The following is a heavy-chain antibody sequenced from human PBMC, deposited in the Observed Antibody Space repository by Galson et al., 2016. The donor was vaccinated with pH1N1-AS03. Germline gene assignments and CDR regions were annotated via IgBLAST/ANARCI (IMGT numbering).Heavy chain of an antibody. CDR2: ISPYNGRT. CDR3: ARAFCSGGSCYDYFYYAVDV. Sequence: SVKVSCKASGYTFTSYGIGWVRQAPGQGLEWMGWISPYNGRTEYAQKLQGRVTMTTDTSTSTAYMELRSLISDDTAMYYCARAFCSGGSCYDYFYYAVDVWGQGTTVTVPS. D-gene: IGHD2-15*01. V-gene: IGHV1-18*01. J-gene: IGHJ6*02. CDR1: GYTFTSYG.